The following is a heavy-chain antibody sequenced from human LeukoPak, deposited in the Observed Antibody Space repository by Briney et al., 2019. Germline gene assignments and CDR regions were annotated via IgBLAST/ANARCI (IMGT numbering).Heavy chain of an antibody. V-gene: IGHV4-38-2*01. D-gene: IGHD6-6*01. CDR1: DYSISSGYY. J-gene: IGHJ4*02. Sequence: SETLSLTCAVSDYSISSGYYWGWIRQPPGKGLEWIGSIYHSGSTNYNPSLKSRVTISVDTSKNQFSLKLSSVTAADTAVYYCARVGYSSSSFPFDYWGQGTLVTVSS. CDR2: IYHSGST. CDR3: ARVGYSSSSFPFDY.